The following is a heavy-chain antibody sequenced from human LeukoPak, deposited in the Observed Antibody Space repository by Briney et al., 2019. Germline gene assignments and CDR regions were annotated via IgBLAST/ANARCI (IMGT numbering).Heavy chain of an antibody. J-gene: IGHJ3*02. CDR1: GFTFSSYA. CDR2: ISGSGGST. V-gene: IGHV3-23*01. Sequence: GGSLRLSCAASGFTFSSYAMSWVRQAPGKGLEWVSVISGSGGSTYYAASVKGRFTISKDNSKNTLYVQMNSMRAEDTAEYYCARILTISYGSGSYYPGAFDIWGQGTMVTVSS. CDR3: ARILTISYGSGSYYPGAFDI. D-gene: IGHD3-10*01.